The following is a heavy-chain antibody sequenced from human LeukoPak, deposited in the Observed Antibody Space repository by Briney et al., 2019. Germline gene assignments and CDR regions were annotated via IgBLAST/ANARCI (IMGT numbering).Heavy chain of an antibody. CDR2: MSYDGNNR. CDR1: GFTFSSYA. CDR3: AKERVRGVIFDAFDI. D-gene: IGHD3-10*01. Sequence: GGCLRLSCLASGFTFSSYAMHWVRQALGKGLDWVAAMSYDGNNRYYTDSVKGRFTISRDNSKNTVYLQMNSLRAEDTAVYYCAKERVRGVIFDAFDIWGQGTMVTVSS. V-gene: IGHV3-30*18. J-gene: IGHJ3*02.